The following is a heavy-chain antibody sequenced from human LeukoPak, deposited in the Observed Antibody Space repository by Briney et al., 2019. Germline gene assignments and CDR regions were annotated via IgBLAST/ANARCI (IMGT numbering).Heavy chain of an antibody. CDR1: GGSISSYY. D-gene: IGHD4-17*01. J-gene: IGHJ4*02. V-gene: IGHV4-59*08. CDR3: ARQSFYGDYGGLDY. CDR2: IYYSGST. Sequence: PSETLSLTCTVSGGSISSYYWSWIRQPPGKGLEWIGYIYYSGSTNYNPSLKSRVTISVDTSKNQFSLKLSSVTAADTAVYYCARQSFYGDYGGLDYWGQGILVTVSS.